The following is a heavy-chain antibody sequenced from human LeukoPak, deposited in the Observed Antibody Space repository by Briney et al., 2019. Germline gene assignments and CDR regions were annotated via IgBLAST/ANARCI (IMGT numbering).Heavy chain of an antibody. CDR1: GYSFTSYW. CDR2: IYPGDSDA. Sequence: GESLKISCKGSGYSFTSYWIGWVRQMPGKGLEWMGIIYPGDSDARYSPSFQGQVTISADKSISTAYLQWSSLKASDTAIYYCARHRGIVVVTDTPPGWCLDLWGRGTLVTVSS. J-gene: IGHJ2*01. V-gene: IGHV5-51*01. D-gene: IGHD2-21*02. CDR3: ARHRGIVVVTDTPPGWCLDL.